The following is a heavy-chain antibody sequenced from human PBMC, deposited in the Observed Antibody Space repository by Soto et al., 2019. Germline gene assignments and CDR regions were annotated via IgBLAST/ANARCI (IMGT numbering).Heavy chain of an antibody. J-gene: IGHJ5*02. D-gene: IGHD3-10*01. CDR3: ARDRHYYGSGSPEYNWFDP. Sequence: SETLSLTCTVSGGSISSGGYYWSWIRQHPGKGLEWIGYIYYSGNTYYNPSLKSRVTISVDTSKNQFSLKLSSVTAADTAVYYCARDRHYYGSGSPEYNWFDPLGQGTLVTVSS. CDR1: GGSISSGGYY. V-gene: IGHV4-31*03. CDR2: IYYSGNT.